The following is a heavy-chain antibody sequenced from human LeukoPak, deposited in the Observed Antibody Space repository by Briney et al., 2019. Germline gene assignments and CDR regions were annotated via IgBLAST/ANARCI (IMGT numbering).Heavy chain of an antibody. CDR3: ARDLYGSGRFFDY. Sequence: GGSLRLSCAASGFTFGDSYMNWIRQAPGKGPEWVSYISGSSGDTNYIVSVRGRFTVSRDNVENSLYLQMNSLRAEDTAVYYCARDLYGSGRFFDYWGQGTLVTVSS. CDR1: GFTFGDSY. CDR2: ISGSSGDT. J-gene: IGHJ4*02. D-gene: IGHD3-10*01. V-gene: IGHV3-11*06.